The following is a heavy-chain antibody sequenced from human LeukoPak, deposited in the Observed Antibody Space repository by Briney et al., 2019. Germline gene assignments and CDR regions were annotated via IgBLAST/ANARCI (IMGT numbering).Heavy chain of an antibody. D-gene: IGHD3-22*01. J-gene: IGHJ4*02. Sequence: QPGRSLRLSCAASGFTFDDYAMHWVRQAPGKGLEWVSGISWNSGSIGYADSVKGRFTISRDNAKNSLYLQMNSLRAEDTAVYYCATKTSSGKPLDYWGQGTLVTVSS. CDR1: GFTFDDYA. CDR3: ATKTSSGKPLDY. V-gene: IGHV3-9*01. CDR2: ISWNSGSI.